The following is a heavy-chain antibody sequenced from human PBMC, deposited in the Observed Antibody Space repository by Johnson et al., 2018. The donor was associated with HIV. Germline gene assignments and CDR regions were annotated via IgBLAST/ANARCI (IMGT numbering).Heavy chain of an antibody. CDR2: IGTAGDT. CDR1: GFTFSSYD. J-gene: IGHJ3*02. CDR3: ATEARGVHGTLRFLEWSDGFDI. D-gene: IGHD3-3*01. Sequence: VQLVESGGGLVQPGGSLRLSCAASGFTFSSYDMHWVRQATGKGLEWVSAIGTAGDTYYPGSVKGRFTISRAHSKNTLYLQMNSLGTEETAVYYCATEARGVHGTLRFLEWSDGFDIWGQGTMVTVSS. V-gene: IGHV3-13*01.